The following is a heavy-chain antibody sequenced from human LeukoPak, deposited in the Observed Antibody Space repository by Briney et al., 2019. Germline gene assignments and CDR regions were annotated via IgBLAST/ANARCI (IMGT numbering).Heavy chain of an antibody. CDR1: GFTFSSYG. Sequence: GGSLRLSCAASGFTFSSYGMHWVRQAPGKGLEWVAVIWYDGSNKYYADSVKGRFTISRDNSKNTLYLQMNSLRAEDTAVYYCASHYDFWSGSLHDAFDIWGQGTMVTVSS. D-gene: IGHD3-3*01. J-gene: IGHJ3*02. CDR2: IWYDGSNK. V-gene: IGHV3-33*01. CDR3: ASHYDFWSGSLHDAFDI.